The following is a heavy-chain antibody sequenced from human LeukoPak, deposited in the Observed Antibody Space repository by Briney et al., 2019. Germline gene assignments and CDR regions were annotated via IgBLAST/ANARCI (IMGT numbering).Heavy chain of an antibody. V-gene: IGHV4-59*12. Sequence: SETLSLTCTVSGGSISSYYWSWIRQPPGKGLEWIGYIYYSGSTNYNPSLKSRVTMSVDTSKNQFSLKLSSVTAADTAVYYCARRRNYYDSSGYYLVSFSFDYWGQGTLVTVSS. J-gene: IGHJ4*02. CDR2: IYYSGST. CDR1: GGSISSYY. CDR3: ARRRNYYDSSGYYLVSFSFDY. D-gene: IGHD3-22*01.